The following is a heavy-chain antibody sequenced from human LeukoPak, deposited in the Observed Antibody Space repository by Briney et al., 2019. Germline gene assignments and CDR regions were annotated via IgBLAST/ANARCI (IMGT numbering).Heavy chain of an antibody. CDR3: ATNYGDYVNWFDP. CDR2: INANGDST. V-gene: IGHV3-23*01. Sequence: GGSLRLYCAASGFTFRSNAMSWVRQAPGLGPEWVSSINANGDSTWYADSVKGRFTIYRDNFKNTLSLQMNSLRAEDTALYHCATNYGDYVNWFDPWGQGTLVIVSS. D-gene: IGHD4-17*01. CDR1: GFTFRSNA. J-gene: IGHJ5*02.